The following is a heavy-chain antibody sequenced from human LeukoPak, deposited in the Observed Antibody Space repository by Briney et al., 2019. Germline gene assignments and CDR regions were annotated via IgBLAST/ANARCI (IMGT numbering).Heavy chain of an antibody. CDR3: ARDIVVVPTPSYYYYYYYMDV. Sequence: PSETLSLTCTVSGGSISSYYWSWIRQPAGKGLEWIGRIYTSGSTNYNPSLKSRVTISVDTSKNQFSLKLSSVTAADTAVYYCARDIVVVPTPSYYYYYYYMDVWGKGTTVTVSS. CDR1: GGSISSYY. CDR2: IYTSGST. D-gene: IGHD2-2*01. J-gene: IGHJ6*03. V-gene: IGHV4-4*07.